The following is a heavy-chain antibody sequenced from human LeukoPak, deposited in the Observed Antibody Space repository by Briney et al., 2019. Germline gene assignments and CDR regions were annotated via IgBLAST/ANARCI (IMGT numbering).Heavy chain of an antibody. CDR2: IYYSGST. D-gene: IGHD6-19*01. V-gene: IGHV4-59*01. CDR1: GGSISGYY. Sequence: PSETLSLTCTVSGGSISGYYWSWIRQPPGKGLEWIGYIYYSGSTNYNPSLKSRVTISVDTSKNQFSLKLSSVTAADTAVYYCARDSGQWLFSGWFDPWGQGTLVTVSS. CDR3: ARDSGQWLFSGWFDP. J-gene: IGHJ5*02.